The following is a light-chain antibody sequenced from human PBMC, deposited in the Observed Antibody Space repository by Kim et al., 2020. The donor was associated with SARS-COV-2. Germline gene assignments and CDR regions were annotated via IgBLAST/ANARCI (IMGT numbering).Light chain of an antibody. CDR3: HQYNDWPPGDT. V-gene: IGKV3-15*01. CDR2: GAS. Sequence: SPGERATPSCRASQSVSNNLAWYQHKPGQPPRLLSYGASTRATGVPDRFSGSGSGTDFTLTVSSLQSEDFAIYYCHQYNDWPPGDTFGQGTKLEI. CDR1: QSVSNN. J-gene: IGKJ2*01.